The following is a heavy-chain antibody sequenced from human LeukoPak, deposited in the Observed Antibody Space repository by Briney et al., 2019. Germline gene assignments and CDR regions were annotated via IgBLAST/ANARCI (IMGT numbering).Heavy chain of an antibody. D-gene: IGHD6-13*01. Sequence: SETLSLTCTVSGGSISSGDYYWGWIRQPPEKGLEWIGSISQGGSGSAYYNPSLKSRVTLSVDTSENHISLTMRSVTAADTAIYYCARVIAAAGSRYFQQWGQGTLVTVSS. CDR3: ARVIAAAGSRYFQQ. CDR2: ISQGGSGSA. J-gene: IGHJ1*01. V-gene: IGHV4-39*07. CDR1: GGSISSGDYY.